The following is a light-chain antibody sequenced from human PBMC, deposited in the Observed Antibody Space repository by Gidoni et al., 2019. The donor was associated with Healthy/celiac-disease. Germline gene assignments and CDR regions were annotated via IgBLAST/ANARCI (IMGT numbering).Light chain of an antibody. V-gene: IGLV3-19*01. CDR1: SLRSYY. J-gene: IGLJ2*01. CDR2: GKN. Sequence: SSELTQDLAVSVALGQTVRITCQGDSLRSYYASWYQQKPGQAPVLVIYGKNNRPPGIPDRFSGSSSGNTASLTITGAQAEDEADYYCNSRDSSGNHVVFGGGTKLTVL. CDR3: NSRDSSGNHVV.